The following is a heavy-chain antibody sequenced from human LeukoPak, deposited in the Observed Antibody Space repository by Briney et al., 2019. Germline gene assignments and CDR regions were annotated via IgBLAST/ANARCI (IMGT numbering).Heavy chain of an antibody. D-gene: IGHD3-16*01. J-gene: IGHJ4*02. CDR3: AKDLFGGAARAYFDY. CDR2: VSGSGFSI. CDR1: RFTFSSYA. V-gene: IGHV3-23*01. Sequence: GGSLRLSCAASRFTFSSYAMSWVRQAPGKGPEWVSTVSGSGFSIYYADSVKGRFTLSRDNSKNTLYLQMNSLRAEDTAVYYCAKDLFGGAARAYFDYWGQGTLVTVSS.